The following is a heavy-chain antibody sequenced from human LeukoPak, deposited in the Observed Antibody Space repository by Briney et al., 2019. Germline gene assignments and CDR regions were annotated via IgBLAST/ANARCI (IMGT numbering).Heavy chain of an antibody. CDR2: ISGDGGST. D-gene: IGHD6-13*01. V-gene: IGHV3-43*02. CDR1: GFTFDDYA. Sequence: GGSLRLSCAASGFTFDDYAMHWVRQAPGKGLEWVSLISGDGGSTYYADSVKGRFTISRDNSKNSMYLQMNSLRTEDTALYYCAKDKVEYSSSWQDYYFDYWGQGTLVTVSS. J-gene: IGHJ4*02. CDR3: AKDKVEYSSSWQDYYFDY.